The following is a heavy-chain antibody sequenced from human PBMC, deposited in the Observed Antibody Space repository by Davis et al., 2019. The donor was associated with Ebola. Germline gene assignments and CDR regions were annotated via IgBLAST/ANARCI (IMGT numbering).Heavy chain of an antibody. Sequence: SLTPSCAASGVTLSSYRMNFVRQAPGKGLEWVSSISSSSSYIYFADSVKGRFTISRDNAENSLYLQMNSLRAEDTAVYYCAREPLPLYGYGDSPLGYWGQGTLVTVSS. D-gene: IGHD4-17*01. J-gene: IGHJ4*02. V-gene: IGHV3-21*01. CDR1: GVTLSSYR. CDR2: ISSSSSYI. CDR3: AREPLPLYGYGDSPLGY.